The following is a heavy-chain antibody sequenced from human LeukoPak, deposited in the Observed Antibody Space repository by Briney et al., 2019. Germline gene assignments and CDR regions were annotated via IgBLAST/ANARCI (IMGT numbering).Heavy chain of an antibody. J-gene: IGHJ3*02. D-gene: IGHD1-26*01. CDR3: ARIVAGGAFDI. CDR1: GFTLSSNY. V-gene: IGHV3-66*01. CDR2: IYSGGTT. Sequence: GGSLRLSCAASGFTLSSNYMSWVRQAPGKGLEWVAVIYSGGTTYQTDSVKGRFTTSRDNSKNTLCRQMNSLRDEETAVYYCARIVAGGAFDISGQGAMGTVSS.